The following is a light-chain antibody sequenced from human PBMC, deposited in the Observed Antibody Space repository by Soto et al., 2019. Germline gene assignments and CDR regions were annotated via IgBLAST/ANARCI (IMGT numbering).Light chain of an antibody. V-gene: IGLV2-23*03. Sequence: QPVLTQPASVSGSPGQSITISCTGTSSDVGSYNLVSWYQHHPGKAPKLMIYEGSKRPSGVSNRFSGSKSGNTASLTISGLQAEDEADYYCCSYASSRTFAYVFGTGTKLTVL. CDR1: SSDVGSYNL. CDR2: EGS. CDR3: CSYASSRTFAYV. J-gene: IGLJ1*01.